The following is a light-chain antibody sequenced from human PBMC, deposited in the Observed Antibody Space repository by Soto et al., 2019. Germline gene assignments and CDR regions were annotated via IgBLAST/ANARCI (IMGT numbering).Light chain of an antibody. CDR3: QQYGSFSIT. CDR1: QSVSSTY. V-gene: IGKV3-20*01. CDR2: GAS. J-gene: IGKJ5*01. Sequence: ENVLTQPPGTLSLSPGERATLSCRASQSVSSTYLAWYQQKPGQAPRLLIYGASSRATGIPDRFSGSGSGTDFTLTISRLEPEDFAVYYCQQYGSFSITFGQGTRLEI.